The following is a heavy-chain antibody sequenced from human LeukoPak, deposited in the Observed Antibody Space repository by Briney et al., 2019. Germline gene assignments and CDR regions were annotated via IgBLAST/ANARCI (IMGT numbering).Heavy chain of an antibody. J-gene: IGHJ3*02. CDR1: GFTFSSYA. D-gene: IGHD1-20*01. V-gene: IGHV3-23*01. CDR2: ISGNGGST. Sequence: GGSLRLSCAASGFTFSSYAMSWVRQAPGKGLEWVSVISGNGGSTHYADSVKGRFTISRDNSKNTLYLQMNSLRAEDTALYYCATYITGEAFDIWGQGTMVTVSS. CDR3: ATYITGEAFDI.